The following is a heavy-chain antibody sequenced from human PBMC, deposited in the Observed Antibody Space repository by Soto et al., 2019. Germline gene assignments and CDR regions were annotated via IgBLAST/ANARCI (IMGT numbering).Heavy chain of an antibody. CDR1: GGSISGYY. CDR3: ARIYGSAAGDF. CDR2: IYYSGST. V-gene: IGHV4-59*01. D-gene: IGHD6-13*01. Sequence: QVQLQESGPGLVKPSETLSLTCTVSGGSISGYYWSWIRQPPGKGLEWIGYIYYSGSTNYNPSLKSRVTISVDTSKNQFSLKLSSVTAADTAVYYCARIYGSAAGDFWGQGTLVTVSS. J-gene: IGHJ4*02.